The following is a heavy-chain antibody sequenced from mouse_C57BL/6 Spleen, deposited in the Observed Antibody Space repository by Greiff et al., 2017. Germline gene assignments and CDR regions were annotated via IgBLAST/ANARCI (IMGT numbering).Heavy chain of an antibody. J-gene: IGHJ4*01. CDR3: ARPHSGAMDY. CDR1: GYAFTNYL. Sequence: QVQLQQSGAELVRPGTSVKVSCKASGYAFTNYLIEWVKQRPGQGLEWIGVINPGSGGTNYNEKFKGKATLTADKSSSTAYMQLSSLTSEDSAVYICARPHSGAMDYWGQGTSVTVSS. V-gene: IGHV1-54*01. CDR2: INPGSGGT.